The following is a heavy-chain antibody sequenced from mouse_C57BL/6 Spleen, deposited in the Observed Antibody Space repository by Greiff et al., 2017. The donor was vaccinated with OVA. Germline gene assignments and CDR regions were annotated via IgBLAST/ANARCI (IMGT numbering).Heavy chain of an antibody. J-gene: IGHJ1*03. Sequence: EVKVVESGGGLVQPGGSMKLSCVASGFTFSNYWMNWVRQSPEKGLEWVAQIRLKSDNYATHYAESVKGRFTISRDDSKSSVYLQMNNLRAEDTGIYYCTDSYWYFDVWGTGTTVTVSS. CDR1: GFTFSNYW. CDR2: IRLKSDNYAT. V-gene: IGHV6-3*01. CDR3: TDSYWYFDV.